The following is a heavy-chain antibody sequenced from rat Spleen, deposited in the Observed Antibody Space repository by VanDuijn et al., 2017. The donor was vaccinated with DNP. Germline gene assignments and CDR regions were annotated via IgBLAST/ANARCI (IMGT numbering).Heavy chain of an antibody. D-gene: IGHD4-3*01. Sequence: EVQLVESGGGLVQPGRSLKLSCAASGFTFSDYNMAWVRQAPKKGLEWVAYIGSDGYAPYYGDSVKGRFTISRDNAKSTLYLQMNSLRSEDMATYYCIRWNSGHFDYWGQGVIVTVSS. CDR1: GFTFSDYN. CDR2: IGSDGYAP. J-gene: IGHJ2*01. V-gene: IGHV5-22*01. CDR3: IRWNSGHFDY.